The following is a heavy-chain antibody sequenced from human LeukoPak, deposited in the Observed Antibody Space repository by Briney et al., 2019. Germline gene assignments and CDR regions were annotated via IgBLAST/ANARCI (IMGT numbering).Heavy chain of an antibody. CDR2: INPNSGGT. D-gene: IGHD3-16*01. Sequence: ASVKVSCKASGYTFTGYYMHWVRQAPGQGLEWMGWINPNSGGTNYAQKFQGRVTMTRDTSISTAYMELSRLRSDDTAVYYCARDRSSDGLIITFGGVPRYYFDYWGQGTLVTVSS. J-gene: IGHJ4*02. V-gene: IGHV1-2*02. CDR1: GYTFTGYY. CDR3: ARDRSSDGLIITFGGVPRYYFDY.